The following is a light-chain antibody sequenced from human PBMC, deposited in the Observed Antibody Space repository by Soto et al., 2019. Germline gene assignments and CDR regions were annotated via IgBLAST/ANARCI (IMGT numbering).Light chain of an antibody. Sequence: QPVLAQPASGSGSPGQSSSTSCTSTSSDVGGYNYVSWYQHHPGKAPKLMIYDVSNRPSGVSNRFSGSKSGNTASLTISGLQPEDEADYYCCSYTTTNTRQIAFGTGTKVTVL. CDR2: DVS. V-gene: IGLV2-14*03. CDR1: SSDVGGYNY. CDR3: CSYTTTNTRQIA. J-gene: IGLJ1*01.